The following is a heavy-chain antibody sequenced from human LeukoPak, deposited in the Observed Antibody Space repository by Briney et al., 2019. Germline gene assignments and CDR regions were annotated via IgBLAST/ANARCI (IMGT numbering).Heavy chain of an antibody. CDR2: MNPNSGNT. V-gene: IGHV1-8*01. D-gene: IGHD3-22*01. Sequence: GASVTVSCKASGYTFTSYDINWVRQATGQGLEWMGWMNPNSGNTGYAQKFQGRVTMTRNTSISTAYMELSSLRSEDTAVYYCAREGPRGYYYYYYYGMDVWGQGTTVTVSS. CDR3: AREGPRGYYYYYYYGMDV. CDR1: GYTFTSYD. J-gene: IGHJ6*02.